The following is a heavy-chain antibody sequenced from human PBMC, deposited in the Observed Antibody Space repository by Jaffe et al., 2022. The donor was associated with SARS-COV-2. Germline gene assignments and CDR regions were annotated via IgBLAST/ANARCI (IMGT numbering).Heavy chain of an antibody. J-gene: IGHJ6*02. D-gene: IGHD2-2*01. Sequence: QVQLVQSGAEVKKPGASVKVSCKASGYTFTGYYMHWVRQAPGQGLEWMGRINPNSGGTNYAQKFQGRVTMTRDTSISTAYMELSRLRSDDTAVYYCARGGAEYQLLRGNYYYGMDVWGQGTTVTVSS. CDR1: GYTFTGYY. CDR2: INPNSGGT. V-gene: IGHV1-2*06. CDR3: ARGGAEYQLLRGNYYYGMDV.